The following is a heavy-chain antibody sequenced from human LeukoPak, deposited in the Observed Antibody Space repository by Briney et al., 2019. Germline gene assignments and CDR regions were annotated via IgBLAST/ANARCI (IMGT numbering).Heavy chain of an antibody. V-gene: IGHV6-1*01. CDR3: ARSTGDMDS. CDR2: TYYRSKWSY. Sequence: SQTLSLTCALSGDSVSSNNAAWSWIRQSPSRGLEWLGRTYYRSKWSYNYALSVQSRVSIKSDTSKNQFSLQLKSVTPEDTAVYYCARSTGDMDSWGQGTLVTVSS. CDR1: GDSVSSNNAA. J-gene: IGHJ4*02. D-gene: IGHD2-8*02.